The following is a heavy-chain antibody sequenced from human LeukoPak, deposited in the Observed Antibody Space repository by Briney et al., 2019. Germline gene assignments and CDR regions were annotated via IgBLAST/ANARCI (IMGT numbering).Heavy chain of an antibody. CDR2: INTDGSST. D-gene: IGHD6-13*01. V-gene: IGHV3-74*01. J-gene: IGHJ4*02. CDR3: ARDIGYSSRD. Sequence: TGGSLRLSCAASGFTFSSFWMHWVRQAPGKGPVWVSRINTDGSSTSYADSVKGRFTISRDNAKNTLYLQMNSLRAEDTAVYYCARDIGYSSRDWGQGTLVTVSS. CDR1: GFTFSSFW.